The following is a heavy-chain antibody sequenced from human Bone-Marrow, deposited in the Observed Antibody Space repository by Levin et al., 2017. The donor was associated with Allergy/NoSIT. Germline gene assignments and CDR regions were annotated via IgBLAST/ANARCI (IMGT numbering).Heavy chain of an antibody. D-gene: IGHD1-1*01. V-gene: IGHV3-33*01. J-gene: IGHJ4*02. Sequence: LSLTCAASGFIFSDFGMQWVRQAPGKGLEWVAIIWYDGSNIFYADSVKGRFTISRDNAKKTLYLQMNSLRVEDSGVYYCARGTNWYEDFWGQGTLVTVSS. CDR3: ARGTNWYEDF. CDR1: GFIFSDFG. CDR2: IWYDGSNI.